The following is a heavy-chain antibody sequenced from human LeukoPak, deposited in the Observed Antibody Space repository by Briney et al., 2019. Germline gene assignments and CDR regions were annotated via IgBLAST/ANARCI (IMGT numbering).Heavy chain of an antibody. V-gene: IGHV6-1*01. CDR2: TYYRSTRYN. D-gene: IGHD2-2*01. CDR3: ASWTAAGFDDAFDI. CDR1: GDSVSSNSAA. J-gene: IGHJ3*02. Sequence: SQTLSLTCAISGDSVSSNSAAWNWIRQSPSRGLEWLGRTYYRSTRYNDYAGSVKSRITINPDTSKNQSSLQPNSVTPEDTAVYYCASWTAAGFDDAFDIWGQGTMVTVSS.